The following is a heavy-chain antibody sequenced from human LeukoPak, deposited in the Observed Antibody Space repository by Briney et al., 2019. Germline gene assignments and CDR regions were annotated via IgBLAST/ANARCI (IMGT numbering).Heavy chain of an antibody. Sequence: SQTLSLTCTVSGGSISSGSYYWRWIRQPAGKGLEWLGRIYTSGSTYYNPSLKSRVTISVDTSKNQFSLKLSSVTAADTAVYYCARGYDSSGYYFDYWGQGTLVTVSS. CDR2: IYTSGST. J-gene: IGHJ4*02. CDR3: ARGYDSSGYYFDY. CDR1: GGSISSGSYY. V-gene: IGHV4-61*02. D-gene: IGHD3-22*01.